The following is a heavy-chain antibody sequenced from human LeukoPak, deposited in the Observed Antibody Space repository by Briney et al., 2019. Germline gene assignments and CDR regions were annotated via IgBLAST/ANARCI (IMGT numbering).Heavy chain of an antibody. Sequence: ASVKVSCKASGGTFSSYAISWVRQAPGQGLEWMGGIIPIFGTANYAQKFQGRVTITADESTSTAYMELSSLRSEDTAVYYCARESQGVYYYDSSGYSPFDYWGQGTLVTDSS. CDR1: GGTFSSYA. CDR2: IIPIFGTA. CDR3: ARESQGVYYYDSSGYSPFDY. J-gene: IGHJ4*02. V-gene: IGHV1-69*13. D-gene: IGHD3-22*01.